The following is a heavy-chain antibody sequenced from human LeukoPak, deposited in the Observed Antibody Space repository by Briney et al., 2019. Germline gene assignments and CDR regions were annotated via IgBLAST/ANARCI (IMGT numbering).Heavy chain of an antibody. V-gene: IGHV4-34*01. D-gene: IGHD3-3*01. CDR2: INHSGST. Sequence: SETLSLTCAVSGGSFSGYYWSWIRQPPGKGLEWIGEINHSGSTNYKPSLKSRVTISVDTSKNQFSLRLSSVTAADTAVYYCARRHDFWRYMDVWGKGTKVTVSS. CDR3: ARRHDFWRYMDV. J-gene: IGHJ6*03. CDR1: GGSFSGYY.